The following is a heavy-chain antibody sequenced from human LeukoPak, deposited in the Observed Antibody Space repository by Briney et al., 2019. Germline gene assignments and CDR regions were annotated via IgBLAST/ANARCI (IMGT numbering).Heavy chain of an antibody. D-gene: IGHD3-22*01. V-gene: IGHV1-18*01. CDR3: ARVGRRLKYYYDSSGIGYSDY. CDR1: GYTFTSYG. CDR2: ISAYNGNT. J-gene: IGHJ4*02. Sequence: ASVKVSCKASGYTFTSYGISWVRQAPGQGLEWMGWISAYNGNTNYAQKLQGRVTMTTDTSTSTAYMELRSLRSDDTAVYYCARVGRRLKYYYDSSGIGYSDYWGQGPLVTVSS.